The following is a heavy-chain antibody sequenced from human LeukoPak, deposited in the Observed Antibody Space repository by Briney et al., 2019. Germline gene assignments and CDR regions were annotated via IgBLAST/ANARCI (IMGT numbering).Heavy chain of an antibody. V-gene: IGHV3-30-3*01. CDR1: GFTFSSYA. D-gene: IGHD3-10*01. CDR3: ARDQTMVRGVITSCFDY. J-gene: IGHJ4*02. CDR2: ISYDGSNK. Sequence: GGSLRLSCAASGFTFSSYAMHWVRQAPGKGLEWVAVISYDGSNKYYADSVKGRFTISRDNSRNTLYLQMNSLRAEDTAVYYCARDQTMVRGVITSCFDYWGQGTLVTVSS.